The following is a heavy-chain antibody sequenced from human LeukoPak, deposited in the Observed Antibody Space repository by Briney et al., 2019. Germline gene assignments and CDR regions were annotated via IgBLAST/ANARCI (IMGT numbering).Heavy chain of an antibody. V-gene: IGHV2-5*02. CDR1: GFSLSTSGVG. Sequence: SGPTLVKPTQTLTLTCTFSGFSLSTSGVGVGWIRQPPGKALEWLALIYWDDDKRYSPSLKNRLTITRDTSKKHVFLTLTNVGPVDTATYYCAHGKGYCSGGNCYPHFDYWGQGTLVTVSS. CDR3: AHGKGYCSGGNCYPHFDY. D-gene: IGHD2-15*01. CDR2: IYWDDDK. J-gene: IGHJ4*02.